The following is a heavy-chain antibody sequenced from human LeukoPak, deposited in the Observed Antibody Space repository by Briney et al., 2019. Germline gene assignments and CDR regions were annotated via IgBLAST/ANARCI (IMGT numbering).Heavy chain of an antibody. CDR1: GFTFSSYA. V-gene: IGHV3-23*01. D-gene: IGHD3-9*01. CDR3: ALRHSNYDILTGYYSGEYFQH. Sequence: PGGSLRLSCAASGFTFSSYAMSWVRQAPGKGLEWVSAISGSGGSTYYADSVKGRFTISRDNSKNTLYLQMNSLRAEDTAVYYCALRHSNYDILTGYYSGEYFQHWGQGTLVTVSS. CDR2: ISGSGGST. J-gene: IGHJ1*01.